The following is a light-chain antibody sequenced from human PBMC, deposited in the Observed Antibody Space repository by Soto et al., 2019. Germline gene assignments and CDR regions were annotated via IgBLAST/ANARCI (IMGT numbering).Light chain of an antibody. V-gene: IGLV2-8*01. CDR1: SSDVGGYNY. CDR2: DVS. J-gene: IGLJ1*01. Sequence: QSALIDPPSTSGSPGQAVTISYAGTSSDVGGYNYVSWYQQYPGKVPKLMIYDVSERPSGVHDRFSGSKSGNTAFLTVSGLQAEDEADYYCLSYADTAYVFGTGTKVTVL. CDR3: LSYADTAYV.